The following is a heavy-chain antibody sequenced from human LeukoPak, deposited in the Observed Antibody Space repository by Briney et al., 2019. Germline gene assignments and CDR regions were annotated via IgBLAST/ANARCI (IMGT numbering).Heavy chain of an antibody. CDR3: ARTRYCSGATCFSPELFDS. J-gene: IGHJ4*02. CDR2: IYNSRNT. D-gene: IGHD2-15*01. Sequence: SETLSLTCVVSDYSISSGYHWGWIRQPPGQRLEWIWSIYNSRNTYYKPSLKSRVSLSVDASMTQSSLKVTSVTAADTAVYYCARTRYCSGATCFSPELFDSWGQGTLATVSS. CDR1: DYSISSGYH. V-gene: IGHV4-38-2*01.